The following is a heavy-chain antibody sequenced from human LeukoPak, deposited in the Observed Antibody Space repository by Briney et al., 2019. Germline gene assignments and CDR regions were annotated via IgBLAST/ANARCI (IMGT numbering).Heavy chain of an antibody. V-gene: IGHV4-34*01. D-gene: IGHD5-24*01. Sequence: SETLSLTCAVYGGSFSGYYWSWIRQPPGKGLEWIGEINHSGSTNYNPSLKSRVTISVDTSKNQFSLKLSSVTAADTAVYYCARGRGYFDYWGQGTLVTVST. CDR2: INHSGST. CDR3: ARGRGYFDY. J-gene: IGHJ4*02. CDR1: GGSFSGYY.